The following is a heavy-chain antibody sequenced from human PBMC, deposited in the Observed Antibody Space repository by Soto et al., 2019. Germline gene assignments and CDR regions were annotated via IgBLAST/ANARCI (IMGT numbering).Heavy chain of an antibody. D-gene: IGHD3-9*01. Sequence: ASVKVSCKASGYTFTSYYMHWVRQAPGQGLEWMGIINPSGGSTSYAQKFQGRVTMTRDTSTSTVYMELSSLRSEDTAVYYCARDQGYYDILTGYPMGPNWFDPWGQGTLVTVSS. CDR3: ARDQGYYDILTGYPMGPNWFDP. V-gene: IGHV1-46*01. CDR2: INPSGGST. J-gene: IGHJ5*02. CDR1: GYTFTSYY.